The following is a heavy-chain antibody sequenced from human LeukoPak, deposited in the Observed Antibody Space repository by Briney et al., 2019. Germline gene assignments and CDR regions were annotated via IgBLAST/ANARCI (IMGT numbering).Heavy chain of an antibody. Sequence: SETLSLTCTVSGGSISSSSYYWGWIRQPPGKGLEWIGSIYYSGSTYYNPSLKSRVTISVDTSKNQFSLKLSSVTAADTAVYYCAAGSWFGELLAYWGQGTLVTVSS. J-gene: IGHJ4*02. D-gene: IGHD3-10*01. V-gene: IGHV4-39*07. CDR1: GGSISSSSYY. CDR3: AAGSWFGELLAY. CDR2: IYYSGST.